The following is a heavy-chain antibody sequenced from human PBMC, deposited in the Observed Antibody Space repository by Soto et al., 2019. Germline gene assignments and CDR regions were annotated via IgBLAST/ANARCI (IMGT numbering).Heavy chain of an antibody. D-gene: IGHD3-16*01. V-gene: IGHV4-34*01. J-gene: IGHJ5*02. CDR3: ARSSGGVYGIIIEGTNWFAP. CDR2: VSHSGDI. Sequence: QVQLEQWGAGLLEPSEPLSLTCVVSGDSFDSFSGDHWNWIRQPPGKGLAWSGEVSHSGDINYNPSLKTRFAMSLDTSKGDFSLRLTSLTAADTAVYYCARSSGGVYGIIIEGTNWFAPWGQGTLVTVSS. CDR1: GDSFDSFSGDH.